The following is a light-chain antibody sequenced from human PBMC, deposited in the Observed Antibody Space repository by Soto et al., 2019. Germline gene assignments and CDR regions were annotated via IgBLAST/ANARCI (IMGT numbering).Light chain of an antibody. CDR1: NSDIGSYNY. J-gene: IGLJ1*01. Sequence: QSVLTQPASVSGSSGQSITISCSGTNSDIGSYNYVSWYLQHPGKAPKLIVFEVSNRPSGISDRFSGSISGNTAYLTISGLQTEDEAVYYCNSFTSSNTLPYVFGTGTKVTVL. CDR2: EVS. CDR3: NSFTSSNTLPYV. V-gene: IGLV2-14*01.